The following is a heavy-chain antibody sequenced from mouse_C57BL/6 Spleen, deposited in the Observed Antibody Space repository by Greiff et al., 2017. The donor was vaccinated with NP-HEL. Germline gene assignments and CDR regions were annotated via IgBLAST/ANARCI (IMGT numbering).Heavy chain of an antibody. V-gene: IGHV1-64*01. CDR1: GYTFTSYW. CDR3: AGDYYDYDEGAWFAY. J-gene: IGHJ3*01. CDR2: IHPNSGST. Sequence: QVQLQQPGAELVKPGASVKLSCKASGYTFTSYWMHWVKQRPGQGLEWIGMIHPNSGSTNYNEKFKSKATLTVDKSSSTAYMQLSSLTSEDSAVYYCAGDYYDYDEGAWFAYWGQGTLVTVSA. D-gene: IGHD2-4*01.